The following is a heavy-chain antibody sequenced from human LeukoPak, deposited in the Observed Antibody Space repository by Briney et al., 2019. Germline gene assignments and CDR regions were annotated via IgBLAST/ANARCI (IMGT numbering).Heavy chain of an antibody. CDR1: GDSVSSNNGA. CDR2: TYYRSKWYN. J-gene: IGHJ4*02. CDR3: ARDSGTVVITY. D-gene: IGHD3-22*01. Sequence: SQTLSLTCGISGDSVSSNNGAWNWIRQSPSRGLEWLGRTYYRSKWYNDYAGSMKGRITISPDTSKNQFSLQLSSVTAADTAVYYCARDSGTVVITYWGQGTLVTVSS. V-gene: IGHV6-1*01.